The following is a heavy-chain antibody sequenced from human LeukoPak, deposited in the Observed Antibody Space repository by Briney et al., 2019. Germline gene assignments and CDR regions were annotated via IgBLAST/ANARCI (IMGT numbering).Heavy chain of an antibody. Sequence: SETLSLTCTVSGGSISSSSYYWGWIRQPPGKGLEWIGRIYTSGSTNYNPSLKSRVTMSVDTSKNQFSLKLSSVTAADTAAYYCARGQYYYGSGSYAKLDYWGQGTLVTVSS. CDR3: ARGQYYYGSGSYAKLDY. CDR1: GGSISSSSYY. J-gene: IGHJ4*02. CDR2: IYTSGST. D-gene: IGHD3-10*01. V-gene: IGHV4-61*05.